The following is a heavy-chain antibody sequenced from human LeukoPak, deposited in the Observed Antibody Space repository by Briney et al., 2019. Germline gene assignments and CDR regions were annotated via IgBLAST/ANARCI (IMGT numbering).Heavy chain of an antibody. J-gene: IGHJ3*02. CDR3: ARGSITVVPAFDI. CDR2: IYYTGSA. CDR1: VGSIRTYS. D-gene: IGHD4-23*01. V-gene: IGHV4-59*12. Sequence: PSETLSLTSAVSVGSIRTYSWSWIRQPPRKGLEWIECIYYTGSANYNPSLKSRGTISVDTSKNQFYLKLSSVTAADTAVYYCARGSITVVPAFDIWGQGTMFTVSS.